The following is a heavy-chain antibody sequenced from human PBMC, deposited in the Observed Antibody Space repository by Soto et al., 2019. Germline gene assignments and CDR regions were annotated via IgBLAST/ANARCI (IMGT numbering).Heavy chain of an antibody. Sequence: SETLSLTCTVSGGSISSYYWSWIRQPPGKGLEWIEYIYYSGSTNYNPSLKSRVTISVDTSKNQFSLRLISVTAADTAVYYCARGYNYYDSSGYLTADAFDIWGQGTMVTLSS. J-gene: IGHJ3*02. CDR3: ARGYNYYDSSGYLTADAFDI. V-gene: IGHV4-59*01. CDR1: GGSISSYY. CDR2: IYYSGST. D-gene: IGHD3-22*01.